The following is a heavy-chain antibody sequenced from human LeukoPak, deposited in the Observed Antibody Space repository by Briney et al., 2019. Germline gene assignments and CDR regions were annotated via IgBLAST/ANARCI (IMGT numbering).Heavy chain of an antibody. CDR3: AREVTSWLQSGDCLNDDAFDI. V-gene: IGHV4-30-2*01. CDR2: IYHSGST. D-gene: IGHD2-21*02. Sequence: SQTLSLTCAVSGGSISSGGYSWSWIRQPPGKGLEWIGYIYHSGSTYYNPSLKSRVTISVDRSKNQFSLKLSSVTAADTAVYYCAREVTSWLQSGDCLNDDAFDIWGQGTMVTVSS. J-gene: IGHJ3*02. CDR1: GGSISSGGYS.